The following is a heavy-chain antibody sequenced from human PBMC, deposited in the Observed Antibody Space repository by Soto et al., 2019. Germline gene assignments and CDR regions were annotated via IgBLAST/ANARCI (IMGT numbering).Heavy chain of an antibody. Sequence: QVQLQESGPGLVKPSETLSLTCTVSGGSISSYYWSWIRQPPGKGLEWIGYIYYSGSTNYNPSLXSXGXIXXDTSKNQFSLKLSSVTAADTAVYYCARRYGGNFDYWGQGTLVTVSS. CDR2: IYYSGST. D-gene: IGHD3-16*01. CDR1: GGSISSYY. CDR3: ARRYGGNFDY. V-gene: IGHV4-59*01. J-gene: IGHJ4*02.